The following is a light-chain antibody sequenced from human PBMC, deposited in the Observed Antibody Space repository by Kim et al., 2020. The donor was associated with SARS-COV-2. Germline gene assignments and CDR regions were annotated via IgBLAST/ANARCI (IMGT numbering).Light chain of an antibody. Sequence: RATINCKYSQSLLYSSNNKNYLAWYQQKPGQPPKLLIYWTSTRESGVPDLFSGSGSGTDFTLTISTLQAEDLAVYHCQQHYTTPYTFGQGTKLEIK. CDR2: WTS. CDR1: QSLLYSSNNKNY. V-gene: IGKV4-1*01. J-gene: IGKJ2*01. CDR3: QQHYTTPYT.